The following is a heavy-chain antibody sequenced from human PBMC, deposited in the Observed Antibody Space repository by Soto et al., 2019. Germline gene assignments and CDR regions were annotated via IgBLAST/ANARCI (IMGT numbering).Heavy chain of an antibody. J-gene: IGHJ4*02. CDR3: ARGGHIAVVTASFDY. CDR2: ISAHIGNP. D-gene: IGHD2-21*02. V-gene: IGHV1-18*04. CDR1: GGTFSTYT. Sequence: ASVKVSCKASGGTFSTYTISWVRQAPGQGLEWLGWISAHIGNPNYAQKFQGRVTMTTDTSTSTAYMELRSLRSDDTAVYYCARGGHIAVVTASFDYWGQG.